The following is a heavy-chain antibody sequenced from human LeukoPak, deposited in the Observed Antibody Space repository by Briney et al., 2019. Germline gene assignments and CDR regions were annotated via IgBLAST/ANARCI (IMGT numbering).Heavy chain of an antibody. Sequence: GGSLRLSCAAPGFTFSSYAMSWVRQAPGKGLEWVSAISGSGGSTYYADSVKGRFTISRDNSKNTLYLQMNSLRAEDTAVYYCANSVNIWSVKGNKHYFDYWGQGTLVTVSS. J-gene: IGHJ4*02. D-gene: IGHD1/OR15-1a*01. CDR3: ANSVNIWSVKGNKHYFDY. CDR1: GFTFSSYA. CDR2: ISGSGGST. V-gene: IGHV3-23*01.